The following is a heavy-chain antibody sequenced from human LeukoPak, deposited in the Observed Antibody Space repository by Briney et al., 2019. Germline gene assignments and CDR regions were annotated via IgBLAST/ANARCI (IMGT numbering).Heavy chain of an antibody. CDR2: IYYSGST. CDR3: ARVYYDSSGYNFDY. CDR1: GGSFSGYY. Sequence: KSSETLSLTCAVYGGSFSGYYWSWIRQPPGKGLEWIGYIYYSGSTNYNPSLKSRVTISADTSKNQFSLKLTSVTAADTAVYYCARVYYDSSGYNFDYWGQGTLVTVSS. D-gene: IGHD3-22*01. J-gene: IGHJ4*02. V-gene: IGHV4-59*01.